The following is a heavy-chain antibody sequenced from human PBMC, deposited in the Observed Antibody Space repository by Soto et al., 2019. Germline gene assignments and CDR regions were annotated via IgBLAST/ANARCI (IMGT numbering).Heavy chain of an antibody. CDR1: GFSLSTSGVG. J-gene: IGHJ3*02. V-gene: IGHV2-5*02. CDR2: IYWDDDK. CDR3: AHTLGPDAFDI. Sequence: QITLKESGPTLVNPTQTLTLTCTFSGFSLSTSGVGVGWIRQPPGKALEWLALIYWDDDKRKSPSLKSRLTITKVPSKNQVVLTMTNMDPVDTATYYCAHTLGPDAFDIWGQGTMVTVSS.